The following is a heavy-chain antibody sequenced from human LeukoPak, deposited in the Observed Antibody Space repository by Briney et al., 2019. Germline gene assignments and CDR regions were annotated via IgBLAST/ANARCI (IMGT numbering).Heavy chain of an antibody. CDR3: ARHRRYSRVFDY. CDR2: INHSGST. Sequence: SETLSLTCAVYGGSFSGYYWSWIRQPPGKGLEWIGEINHSGSTNYNPSLKSRVTISVDTSKNQFSLKLSSVTAADTAVYYCARHRRYSRVFDYWGQGTLVTVPS. D-gene: IGHD2-21*01. J-gene: IGHJ4*02. CDR1: GGSFSGYY. V-gene: IGHV4-34*01.